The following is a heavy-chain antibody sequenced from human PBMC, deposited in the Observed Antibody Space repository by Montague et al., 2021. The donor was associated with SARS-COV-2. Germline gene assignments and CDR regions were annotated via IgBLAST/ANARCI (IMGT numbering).Heavy chain of an antibody. CDR1: GFSLSTSGMC. CDR3: ARINSDPLDYYYYGMDV. D-gene: IGHD1-1*01. V-gene: IGHV2-70*01. J-gene: IGHJ6*02. CDR2: IDWDDDK. Sequence: PALVKPTQTLTLTCTFSGFSLSTSGMCVSWIRQPPGKALEWLALIDWDDDKYYSTSLKTRLTISKDTSKNQVVLTMTYMDPVDTATYYCARINSDPLDYYYYGMDVWGQGATVTVSS.